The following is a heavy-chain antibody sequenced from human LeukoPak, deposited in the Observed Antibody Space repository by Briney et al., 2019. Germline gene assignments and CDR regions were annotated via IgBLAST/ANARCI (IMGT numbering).Heavy chain of an antibody. CDR3: AGKVITGTTQDQYFDS. J-gene: IGHJ4*02. CDR2: ISAYNGNT. Sequence: GASVKVSCKASGYTFTSYGISWVRQAPGQGLEWMGWISAYNGNTNYAQKLQGRVTMTTDTSTSTAYMELSSITSEDSAVYYCAGKVITGTTQDQYFDSWGQGTLVTVSS. V-gene: IGHV1-18*01. CDR1: GYTFTSYG. D-gene: IGHD4-17*01.